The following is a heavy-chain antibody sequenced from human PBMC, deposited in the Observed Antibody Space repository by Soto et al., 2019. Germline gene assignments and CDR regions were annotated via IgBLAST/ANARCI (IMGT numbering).Heavy chain of an antibody. CDR3: ARGGYYDRSGYTDAFDI. J-gene: IGHJ3*02. Sequence: ASVKVSCKASGYTFTSYGISWVRQAPGQGLEWMGWISAYNGNTNYAQKLQGRVTMTTDTSTSTAYMELRSLRSDDTAVYYCARGGYYDRSGYTDAFDIWGQGTMVTVSS. CDR2: ISAYNGNT. V-gene: IGHV1-18*04. D-gene: IGHD3-22*01. CDR1: GYTFTSYG.